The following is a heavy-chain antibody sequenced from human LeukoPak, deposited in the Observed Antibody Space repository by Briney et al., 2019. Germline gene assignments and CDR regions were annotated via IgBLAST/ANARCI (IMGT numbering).Heavy chain of an antibody. Sequence: GGSLRLSCAASGFTCSSYAMGWVRQAPGKGLEWVSAITASGDNTYYADSVKGRLTISRDNSKNTLYLQMNSLRAEDTAVYYCAKGNGYSYGRYYFDYWGQGTLVTVSS. CDR3: AKGNGYSYGRYYFDY. CDR1: GFTCSSYA. D-gene: IGHD5-18*01. CDR2: ITASGDNT. V-gene: IGHV3-23*01. J-gene: IGHJ4*02.